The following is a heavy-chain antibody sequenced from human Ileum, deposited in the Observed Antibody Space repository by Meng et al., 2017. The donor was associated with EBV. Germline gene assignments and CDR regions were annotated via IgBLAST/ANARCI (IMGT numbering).Heavy chain of an antibody. CDR3: ARVGQWLPIDY. V-gene: IGHV4-4*02. CDR2: IYQSGST. J-gene: IGHJ4*02. D-gene: IGHD6-19*01. CDR1: AGSISSSIW. Sequence: QVRRRESGSRLVRPSGTPSLPPAVPAGSISSSIWWSWVRQHPGKGLEWIGEIYQSGSTNYNPFLKSRVTISVDKSKNQFSLNLSSVTAADTAVYYCARVGQWLPIDYWGQGTLVTVSS.